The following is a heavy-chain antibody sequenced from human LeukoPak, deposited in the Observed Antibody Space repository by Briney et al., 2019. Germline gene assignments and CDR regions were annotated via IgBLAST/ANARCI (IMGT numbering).Heavy chain of an antibody. V-gene: IGHV4-34*01. CDR3: ARSRTYSGSWYY. CDR2: INHSGST. D-gene: IGHD6-13*01. CDR1: GGSFSGYY. Sequence: SETLSLTCAVYGGSFSGYYWSWIRQPPGKGLEWIGEINHSGSTNYNPSLKSRVTISVDTSKNQFSLKLSSVTAAATAVYYCARSRTYSGSWYYWGQGTLVTVSS. J-gene: IGHJ4*02.